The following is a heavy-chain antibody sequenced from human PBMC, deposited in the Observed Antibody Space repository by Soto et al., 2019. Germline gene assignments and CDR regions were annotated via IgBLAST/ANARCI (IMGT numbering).Heavy chain of an antibody. CDR2: IIPILGIA. Sequence: QVQLVQSGAEVKKPGSSVKVSCKASGGTFSSYTISWVRQAPGQGLAWMGRIIPILGIANYAQKFQGRVTITADKSTSTAYMELSSLRSEDTAVYYCASVDYGDYHFTANFDYWGQGTLVTVSS. CDR3: ASVDYGDYHFTANFDY. CDR1: GGTFSSYT. V-gene: IGHV1-69*02. D-gene: IGHD4-17*01. J-gene: IGHJ4*02.